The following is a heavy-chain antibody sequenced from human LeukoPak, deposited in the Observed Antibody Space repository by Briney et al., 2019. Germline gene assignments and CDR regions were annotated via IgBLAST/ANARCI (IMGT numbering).Heavy chain of an antibody. CDR1: GFTFSSYG. V-gene: IGHV3-30*18. CDR2: ISYDGSNK. J-gene: IGHJ4*02. Sequence: GGSLRLSCAASGFTFSSYGMHWVRQAPGKGLEWVAVISYDGSNKYYADSVKGRFTISRDNSKNTLYLQMNSLRAEDTAVYYCAKDPVWGSYRYTKYYFDYWGQGTLVTVSS. CDR3: AKDPVWGSYRYTKYYFDY. D-gene: IGHD3-16*02.